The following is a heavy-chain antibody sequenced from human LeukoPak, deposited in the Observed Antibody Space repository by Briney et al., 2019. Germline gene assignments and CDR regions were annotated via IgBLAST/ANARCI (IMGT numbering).Heavy chain of an antibody. D-gene: IGHD6-25*01. Sequence: GGSLRLTCAASESIFSNFDMSWVRQAPGKGLEWVSDISSSGSSTYYADSVRGRFTISRDNSKNTLFLQMNSLSAADTAVYYCARVSSGGSHYWGQGTLVTVS. CDR2: ISSSGSST. J-gene: IGHJ4*01. CDR3: ARVSSGGSHY. V-gene: IGHV3-23*01. CDR1: ESIFSNFD.